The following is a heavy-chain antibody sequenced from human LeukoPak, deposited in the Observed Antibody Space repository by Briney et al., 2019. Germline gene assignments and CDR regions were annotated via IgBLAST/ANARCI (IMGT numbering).Heavy chain of an antibody. Sequence: PGGSLRLSCAASGFTFSSYGMHWVRQAPGKGLEWVAFIRYDGSNKYYADSVKGRFTISRDNAKNSLYLQMNSLRAEDTALYYCARAQYYYDSSGYYYYYYYMDVWGKGTTVTVSS. CDR2: IRYDGSNK. J-gene: IGHJ6*03. D-gene: IGHD3-22*01. CDR1: GFTFSSYG. CDR3: ARAQYYYDSSGYYYYYYYMDV. V-gene: IGHV3-30*02.